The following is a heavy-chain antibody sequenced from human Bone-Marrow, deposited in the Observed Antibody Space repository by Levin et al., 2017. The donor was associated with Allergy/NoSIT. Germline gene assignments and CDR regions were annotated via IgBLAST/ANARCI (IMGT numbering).Heavy chain of an antibody. CDR2: IYSGGST. CDR3: ARGVHAPKIAAAGTGWFDP. Sequence: GGSLRLSCAASGFTVSSNYMSWVRQAPGKGLEWVSVIYSGGSTYYADSVKGRFTISRDNSKNTLYLQMNSLRAEDTAVYYCARGVHAPKIAAAGTGWFDPWGQGTLVTVSS. J-gene: IGHJ5*02. CDR1: GFTVSSNY. V-gene: IGHV3-53*01. D-gene: IGHD6-13*01.